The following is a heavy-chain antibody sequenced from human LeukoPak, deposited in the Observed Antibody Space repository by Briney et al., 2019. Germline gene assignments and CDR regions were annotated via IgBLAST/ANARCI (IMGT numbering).Heavy chain of an antibody. Sequence: GGSLRLSCAASGFTVSSNYMSWVRQAPGKGLEWVSVIYSGGSTYYADSVKGRFTISRDNSKNTLYLQMNSLRAEDTAVYYCATGYSYGSPTFPFDYWGQGTLVTVSS. J-gene: IGHJ4*02. D-gene: IGHD5-18*01. CDR3: ATGYSYGSPTFPFDY. CDR1: GFTVSSNY. CDR2: IYSGGST. V-gene: IGHV3-53*01.